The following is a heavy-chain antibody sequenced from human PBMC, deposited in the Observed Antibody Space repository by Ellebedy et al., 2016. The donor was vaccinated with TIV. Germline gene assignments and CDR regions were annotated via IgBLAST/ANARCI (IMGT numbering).Heavy chain of an antibody. Sequence: ASVKVSCKASGGTFSNTDINWVRQAPGQGLEWMGWINPNSGGTNYAQQFQGRVTMTRDTSISTAYMELSRLRSDDTAVYYCARGSFYDWRVAGYWGQGTLVTVSS. CDR3: ARGSFYDWRVAGY. D-gene: IGHD3-3*01. J-gene: IGHJ4*02. CDR1: GGTFSNTD. CDR2: INPNSGGT. V-gene: IGHV1-2*02.